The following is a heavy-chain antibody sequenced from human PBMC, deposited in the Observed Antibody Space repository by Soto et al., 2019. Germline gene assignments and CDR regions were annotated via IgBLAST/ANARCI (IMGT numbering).Heavy chain of an antibody. CDR1: GFTFSSYG. CDR2: IWYDGSNK. J-gene: IGHJ5*02. V-gene: IGHV3-33*01. Sequence: GGSLRLSCAASGFTFSSYGMHWVRQAPGKGLEWVAVIWYDGSNKYYADSVKGRFTISRDNSKNTLYLQMNSLRAEDTAVYYCARGSTVTTFGVVFWFDPWGQGTLVTVSS. CDR3: ARGSTVTTFGVVFWFDP. D-gene: IGHD4-4*01.